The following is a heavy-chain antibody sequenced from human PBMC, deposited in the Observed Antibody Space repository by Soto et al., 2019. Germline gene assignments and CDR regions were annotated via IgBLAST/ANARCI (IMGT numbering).Heavy chain of an antibody. J-gene: IGHJ6*02. CDR2: IGSYSGQT. CDR3: AISTWSLSYFGMDV. Sequence: ASVKVSCKASGYNFSDYGVNWVRQDPGQGLEWMGWIGSYSGQTMIPRKFQGRVTMTTDTPTSTGYMELRGLTSDDTALYYCAISTWSLSYFGMDVWGQGTTVTVSS. CDR1: GYNFSDYG. D-gene: IGHD3-3*01. V-gene: IGHV1-18*04.